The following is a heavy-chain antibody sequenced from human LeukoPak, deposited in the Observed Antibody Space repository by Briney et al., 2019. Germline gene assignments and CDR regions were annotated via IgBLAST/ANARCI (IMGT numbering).Heavy chain of an antibody. Sequence: GGSLRLSCAASGFTFSSYWMSWVRQAPGKGLEWVANIKQDGSEKYYVDSVKGRFTISRDNAENSLYLQMNSLRAEDTAVYYCARSKGDVRRYFQHWGQGTLVTVSS. V-gene: IGHV3-7*01. CDR2: IKQDGSEK. CDR3: ARSKGDVRRYFQH. J-gene: IGHJ1*01. D-gene: IGHD2-21*01. CDR1: GFTFSSYW.